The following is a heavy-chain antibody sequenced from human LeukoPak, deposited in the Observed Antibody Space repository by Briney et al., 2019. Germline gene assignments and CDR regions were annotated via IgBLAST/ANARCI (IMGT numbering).Heavy chain of an antibody. CDR2: ISGGGPGT. Sequence: GGSLRLSCAASGFSFSDYWMSWVRQAPGKGLEWVSAISGGGPGTYYADSVKGRFTISRDNSKNTLYLQMNSLRAEDTAVYYCAKKKTGTTKAFDCWGQGTLVTVSS. J-gene: IGHJ4*02. CDR3: AKKKTGTTKAFDC. V-gene: IGHV3-23*01. D-gene: IGHD4-11*01. CDR1: GFSFSDYW.